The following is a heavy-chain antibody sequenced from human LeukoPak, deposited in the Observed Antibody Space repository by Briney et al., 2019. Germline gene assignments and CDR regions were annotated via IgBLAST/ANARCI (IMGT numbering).Heavy chain of an antibody. J-gene: IGHJ4*02. D-gene: IGHD3-22*01. CDR3: ARRGTEYYDTSGTYFDY. CDR1: GSYFASYW. Sequence: GVSLSIYCKRSGSYFASYWIGWARPMPGKGLEWMGIIAPSVSHTTYRPSFQGQITISVHNSVNTASLRWSRLSAPATAMYFCARRGTEYYDTSGTYFDYWGQGAVGTVSS. CDR2: IAPSVSHT. V-gene: IGHV5-51*01.